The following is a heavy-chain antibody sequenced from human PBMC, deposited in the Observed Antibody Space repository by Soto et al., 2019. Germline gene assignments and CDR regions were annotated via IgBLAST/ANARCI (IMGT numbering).Heavy chain of an antibody. CDR2: ISAYNGNT. V-gene: IGHV1-18*01. CDR3: ASPLTWEGYYYGMDV. CDR1: GYTFTSYG. Sequence: ASVKVSCKASGYTFTSYGISWVRQAPGQGLEWMGWISAYNGNTNYAQKLQGRVTMTTDTSTSTAYMELRSLRSDDTAVYYCASPLTWEGYYYGMDVWGQGTTVTVSS. J-gene: IGHJ6*02. D-gene: IGHD1-26*01.